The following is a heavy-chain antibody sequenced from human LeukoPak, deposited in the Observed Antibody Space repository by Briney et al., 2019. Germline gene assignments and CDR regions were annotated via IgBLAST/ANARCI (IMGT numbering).Heavy chain of an antibody. Sequence: PGGSLRLSCAASGFTATSSHMSWVRQAPGKGLEWISVIYNDDNTNYAEAVKGRFIIQRDNSKTTLHLQMRSQRGEVTAVYFCAKAPPWLAFDYWGQGTLVTVSS. V-gene: IGHV3-66*01. CDR1: GFTATSSH. CDR2: IYNDDNT. CDR3: AKAPPWLAFDY. D-gene: IGHD6-19*01. J-gene: IGHJ4*02.